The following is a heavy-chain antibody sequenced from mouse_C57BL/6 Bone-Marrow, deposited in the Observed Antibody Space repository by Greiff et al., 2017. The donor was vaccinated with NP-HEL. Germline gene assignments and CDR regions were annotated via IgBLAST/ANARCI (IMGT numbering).Heavy chain of an antibody. V-gene: IGHV5-16*01. D-gene: IGHD1-1*01. CDR2: INYDGSST. J-gene: IGHJ4*01. CDR3: ARFSHITTVVDYAMDY. CDR1: GFTFSDYY. Sequence: EVQLQESEGGLVQPGSSMKLSCTASGFTFSDYYMAWVRQVPEKGLEWVANINYDGSSTYYLDSLKSRFIISRDNAKNILYLQMSSLKSEDTATYYCARFSHITTVVDYAMDYWGQGTSVTVSS.